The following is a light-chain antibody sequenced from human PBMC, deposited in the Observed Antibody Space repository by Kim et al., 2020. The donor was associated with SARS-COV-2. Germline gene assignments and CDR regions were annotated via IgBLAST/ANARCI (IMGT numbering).Light chain of an antibody. V-gene: IGLV1-44*01. J-gene: IGLJ3*02. Sequence: QSVLTQSPSASGTPGQRVTISCSGSSSNIGINIVSWFQQLPGTAPKLLIYGNSQRPSGVPDRFSGSKSGTSASLAISGLQSEDEADYYCAAWDDSLKVWVLGGGTQLTVL. CDR1: SSNIGINI. CDR3: AAWDDSLKVWV. CDR2: GNS.